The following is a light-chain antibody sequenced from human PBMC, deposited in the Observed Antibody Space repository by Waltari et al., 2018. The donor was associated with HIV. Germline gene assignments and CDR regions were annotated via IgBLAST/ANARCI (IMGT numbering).Light chain of an antibody. CDR2: EVT. V-gene: IGLV2-8*01. Sequence: QSALTQPPSASGSPGQSVTISCTGTSSDVGGYNHVSWYQHHPGKAPKILLYEVTSRPYGVPDRFSGAKSGNTASLTVSGLRADDEADYYCVSYAGVKNRWAFGGGTKLTVL. CDR1: SSDVGGYNH. CDR3: VSYAGVKNRWA. J-gene: IGLJ3*02.